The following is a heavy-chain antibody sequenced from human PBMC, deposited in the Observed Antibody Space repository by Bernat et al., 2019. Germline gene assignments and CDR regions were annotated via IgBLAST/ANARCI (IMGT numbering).Heavy chain of an antibody. Sequence: QVQMVQSGAEVKETGASVKVSCKAFGYTFTIYNFHWVRQAPGQGLEWMGWISPNSGVTNYAQKFQGRVTMTRDRSISTIYMELHGLTSDDTALYYCTGGGGTAHIDYWGRGTLVAVAS. CDR2: ISPNSGVT. V-gene: IGHV1-2*02. CDR1: GYTFTIYN. CDR3: TGGGGTAHIDY. J-gene: IGHJ4*02. D-gene: IGHD1-14*01.